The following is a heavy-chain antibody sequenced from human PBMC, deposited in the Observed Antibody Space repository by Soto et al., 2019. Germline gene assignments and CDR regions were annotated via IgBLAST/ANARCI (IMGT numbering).Heavy chain of an antibody. CDR3: ARDFGDIVATDWSYFDY. V-gene: IGHV3-11*01. Sequence: GSLRLSCAASGFTFSDYYMNWIRQAPGKGLEWVSYISSSGSTIYYADSVKGRFTISRDNAKNSLYLQMNSLRAEDTAVYYCARDFGDIVATDWSYFDYWGQGTLGTVSS. J-gene: IGHJ4*02. CDR1: GFTFSDYY. CDR2: ISSSGSTI. D-gene: IGHD5-12*01.